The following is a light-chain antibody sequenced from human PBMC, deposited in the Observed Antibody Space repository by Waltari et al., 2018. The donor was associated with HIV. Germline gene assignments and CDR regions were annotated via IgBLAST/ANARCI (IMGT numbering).Light chain of an antibody. V-gene: IGLV1-47*01. Sequence: QSVLTQPPSVSAAPGQKVTITRSGRTSNTERTYCSWFQQHPGTSPKLLIFRNTQRPSAVSDRFSGSVSGTSASLAISGLRSEDEADYYCAVWDDSLSAQLFGGGTKLTVL. J-gene: IGLJ3*02. CDR2: RNT. CDR1: TSNTERTY. CDR3: AVWDDSLSAQL.